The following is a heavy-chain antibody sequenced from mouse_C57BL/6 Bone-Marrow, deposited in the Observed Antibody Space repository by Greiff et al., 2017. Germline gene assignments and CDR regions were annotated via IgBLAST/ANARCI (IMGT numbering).Heavy chain of an antibody. CDR1: GYTFTSYG. V-gene: IGHV1-81*01. Sequence: QVQLKESGAELARPGASVKLSCKASGYTFTSYGISWVKQRTGQGLEWIGEIYPRSGNTYYNEKFKGKATLTADKSSSTAYMELRSLTSEDSAVYFCARWEDYDGYYAMDYWGQGTSVTVSS. CDR2: IYPRSGNT. CDR3: ARWEDYDGYYAMDY. J-gene: IGHJ4*01. D-gene: IGHD2-3*01.